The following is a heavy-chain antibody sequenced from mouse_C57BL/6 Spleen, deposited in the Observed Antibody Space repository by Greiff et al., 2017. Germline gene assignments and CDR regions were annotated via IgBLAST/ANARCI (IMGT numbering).Heavy chain of an antibody. Sequence: EVKVEESGEGLVKPGGSLKLSCAASGFTFSSYAMSWVRQTPEKRLEWVAYISSGGDYIYYADTVKGRFTISRDNARNTLYLQMSSLKSEDTAMYYCTREKGLLRPHWYFDVWGTGTTVTVSS. J-gene: IGHJ1*03. D-gene: IGHD1-1*01. CDR3: TREKGLLRPHWYFDV. V-gene: IGHV5-9-1*02. CDR1: GFTFSSYA. CDR2: ISSGGDYI.